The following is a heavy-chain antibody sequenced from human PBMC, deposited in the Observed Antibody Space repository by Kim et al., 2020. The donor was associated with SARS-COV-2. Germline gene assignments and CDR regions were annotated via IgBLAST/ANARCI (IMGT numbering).Heavy chain of an antibody. CDR1: GYTFTSYY. V-gene: IGHV1-46*01. CDR2: INPSGGST. J-gene: IGHJ4*02. D-gene: IGHD2-2*01. Sequence: ASVKVSCKASGYTFTSYYMHWVRQAPGQGLEWMGIINPSGGSTSYAQKLQGRVTMTRDTSTSTVYMELSSLRSEDTAVYYCAREGDIVVVPAGYFDYWGQGTLVTVSS. CDR3: AREGDIVVVPAGYFDY.